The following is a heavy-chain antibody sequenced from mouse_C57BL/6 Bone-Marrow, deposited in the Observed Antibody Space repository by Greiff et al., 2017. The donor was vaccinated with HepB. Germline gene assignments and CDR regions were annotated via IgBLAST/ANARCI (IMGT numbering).Heavy chain of an antibody. V-gene: IGHV1-82*01. J-gene: IGHJ3*01. CDR2: IYPGDGDT. Sequence: LVESGPELVKPGASVKISCKASGYAFSSSWMNWVKQRPGKGLEWIGRIYPGDGDTNYNGKFKGKATLTADKSSSTAYMQLSSLTSEDSAVYFCARSGYYGTPWFAYWGQGTLVTVSA. CDR1: GYAFSSSW. CDR3: ARSGYYGTPWFAY. D-gene: IGHD1-1*01.